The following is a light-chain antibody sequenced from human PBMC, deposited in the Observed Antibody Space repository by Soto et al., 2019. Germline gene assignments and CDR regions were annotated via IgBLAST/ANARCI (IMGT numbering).Light chain of an antibody. CDR3: QPYNSRLSLT. CDR2: GAS. J-gene: IGKJ4*01. CDR1: QSVGSN. Sequence: EIVMTQSPATLSVSPGERATLSCRASQSVGSNSAWYQQKPGQDPRLLMYGASTSATGIPARFSGGWSGTEFTLTIISLQFVDFAVYYWQPYNSRLSLTFGGGTKLEL. V-gene: IGKV3-15*01.